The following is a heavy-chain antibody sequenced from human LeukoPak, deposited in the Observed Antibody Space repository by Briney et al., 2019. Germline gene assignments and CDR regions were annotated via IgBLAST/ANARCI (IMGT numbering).Heavy chain of an antibody. CDR3: ARDLEQQLPFDY. V-gene: IGHV3-9*01. D-gene: IGHD6-13*01. CDR2: ISWNSGST. CDR1: GFTFDDYA. Sequence: PGGSLRLSCAASGFTFDDYAMHWVRQAPGKGLEWVSGISWNSGSTGYADSVKGRFTISRDNRKNTVYLQMNSLRAEDTAVYYCARDLEQQLPFDYWGQGTLVTVSS. J-gene: IGHJ4*02.